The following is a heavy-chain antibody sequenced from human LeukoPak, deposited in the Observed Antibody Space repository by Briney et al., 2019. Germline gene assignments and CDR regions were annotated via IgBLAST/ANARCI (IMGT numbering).Heavy chain of an antibody. D-gene: IGHD6-19*01. CDR2: IYTGGTT. CDR1: GASISSYN. CDR3: ARSAGWYWYFDL. V-gene: IGHV4-4*07. J-gene: IGHJ2*01. Sequence: SETLSLTCTVPGASISSYNWNWIRQPAGKDLEWIGRIYTGGTTKFNPSLESRVTMSVDTSNNQFSLKLNSVTAADTAVYYCARSAGWYWYFDLWGRGTLVTVSS.